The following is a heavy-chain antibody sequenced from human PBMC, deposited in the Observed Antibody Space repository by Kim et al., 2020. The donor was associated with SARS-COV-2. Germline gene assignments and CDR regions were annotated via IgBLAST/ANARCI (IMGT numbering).Heavy chain of an antibody. CDR3: ARVAAAGLNFDY. D-gene: IGHD6-13*01. J-gene: IGHJ4*02. CDR1: GFTFSSYS. CDR2: ISSSSSYI. Sequence: GGSLRLSCAASGFTFSSYSMNWVRQAPGKGLEWVSSISSSSSYIYYADSVKGRFTISRDNAKNSLYLQMNSLTAEDTAVYYCARVAAAGLNFDYWGQGTLVTVSS. V-gene: IGHV3-21*01.